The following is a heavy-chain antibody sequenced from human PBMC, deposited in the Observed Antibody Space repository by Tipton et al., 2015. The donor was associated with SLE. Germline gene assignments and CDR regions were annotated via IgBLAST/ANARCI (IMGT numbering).Heavy chain of an antibody. CDR2: IYGSGST. CDR1: GGSISSYS. CDR3: ARQRQLGYFDH. V-gene: IGHV4-59*08. J-gene: IGHJ4*02. D-gene: IGHD1-1*01. Sequence: TLSLTCTVSGGSISSYSWSWLRQPPGKGLEWIAYIYGSGSTYYNPSLKSRVTISVDKSKSQFSLKLNSVTAADTAVYYCARQRQLGYFDHWGQGILVTVSS.